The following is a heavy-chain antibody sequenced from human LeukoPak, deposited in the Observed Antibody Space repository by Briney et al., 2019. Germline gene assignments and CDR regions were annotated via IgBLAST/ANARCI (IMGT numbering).Heavy chain of an antibody. Sequence: QPGGSLRLSCAASGFTFSSYSMNWVRQPPGKGLEWVSSISSSGSTIYYAASVKGRFTISRDNAKNSLYLQMNILRADDTVVYYCARMGGRSPISYFYYYYMDVWGKGTTVTVSS. D-gene: IGHD3-16*01. CDR2: ISSSGSTI. V-gene: IGHV3-48*01. CDR1: GFTFSSYS. CDR3: ARMGGRSPISYFYYYYMDV. J-gene: IGHJ6*03.